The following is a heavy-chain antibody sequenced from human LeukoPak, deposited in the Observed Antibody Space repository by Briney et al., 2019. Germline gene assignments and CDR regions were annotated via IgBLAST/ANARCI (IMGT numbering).Heavy chain of an antibody. D-gene: IGHD3-10*01. J-gene: IGHJ6*02. CDR3: AGSGSGYYGIDV. CDR1: GFTFSNYA. Sequence: GGSLRLSCAASGFTFSNYAMHWVRQAPGKGLEWVAVISYDGSNKYYADSVKGRFTISRDNSKNTLYLQMNSLRAEDTAVYYCAGSGSGYYGIDVWGQGTTVTVSS. V-gene: IGHV3-30-3*01. CDR2: ISYDGSNK.